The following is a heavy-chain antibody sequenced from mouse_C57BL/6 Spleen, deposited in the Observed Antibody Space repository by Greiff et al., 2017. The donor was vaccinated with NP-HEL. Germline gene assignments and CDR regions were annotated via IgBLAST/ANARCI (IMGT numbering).Heavy chain of an antibody. V-gene: IGHV1-59*01. CDR3: ARGGLRQGYYFDY. CDR1: GYTFTSYW. CDR2: IDPSDSYT. D-gene: IGHD2-4*01. Sequence: QVQLQQPGAELVRPGTSVKLSCKASGYTFTSYWMHWVKQRPGQGLEWIGVIDPSDSYTNYNQKFKGKATLTVDTSSSTAYMQRSSLTSEDSAVYYCARGGLRQGYYFDYWGQGTTLTVSS. J-gene: IGHJ2*01.